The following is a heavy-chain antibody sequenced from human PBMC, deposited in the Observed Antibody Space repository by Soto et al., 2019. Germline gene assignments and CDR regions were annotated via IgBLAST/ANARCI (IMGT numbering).Heavy chain of an antibody. CDR2: IWYDGSNK. CDR3: ARDLESAAPFYYYYGMDV. J-gene: IGHJ6*02. D-gene: IGHD6-13*01. V-gene: IGHV3-33*01. CDR1: GFTFSSYG. Sequence: QVQLVESGGGVVQPGRSLRLSCAASGFTFSSYGMHWVRQAPGKGLEWVAVIWYDGSNKYYADSVKGRFTISRDNSKNTLYLQMHSLSAEDTAVYYCARDLESAAPFYYYYGMDVGGQGTTVTVSS.